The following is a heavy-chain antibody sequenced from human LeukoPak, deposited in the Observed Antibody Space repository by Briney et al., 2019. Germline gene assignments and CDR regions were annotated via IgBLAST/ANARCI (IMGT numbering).Heavy chain of an antibody. CDR3: ARYSSAWYSVFDY. CDR2: IYYSGST. D-gene: IGHD6-19*01. CDR1: GGSISSGGHS. J-gene: IGHJ4*02. V-gene: IGHV4-31*03. Sequence: SETLSLTCTVSGGSISSGGHSWSWIRQHPGKGLEWIGYIYYSGSTYYNPSLKSRVTISVDTSKNQFSLKLSSVTAADTAVYYCARYSSAWYSVFDYWGQGTLVTVSS.